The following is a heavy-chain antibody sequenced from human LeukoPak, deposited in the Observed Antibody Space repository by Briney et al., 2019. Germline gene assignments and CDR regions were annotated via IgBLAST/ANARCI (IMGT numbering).Heavy chain of an antibody. D-gene: IGHD6-6*01. J-gene: IGHJ4*02. CDR3: ARRGQLDGLYSYFDY. V-gene: IGHV4-39*01. CDR1: GGSISSSSYY. CDR2: IYYRGST. Sequence: SETLSLTCTVSGGSISSSSYYWGWFRQPPWEGLEWIGNIYYRGSTYYHPSLKSRVTISVDTSKNQFSLRLTSVTAADTAVYYCARRGQLDGLYSYFDYWGQGTLVTFSS.